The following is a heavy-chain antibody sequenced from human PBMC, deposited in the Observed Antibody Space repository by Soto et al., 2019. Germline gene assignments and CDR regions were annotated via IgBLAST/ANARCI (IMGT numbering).Heavy chain of an antibody. CDR2: IIPIFGTA. CDR1: GGTFSSYA. V-gene: IGHV1-69*13. J-gene: IGHJ5*02. CDR3: ARVATAMVADWFDP. D-gene: IGHD5-18*01. Sequence: GASGKVSCKASGGTFSSYAMSWVRQAPGQGLEWMGGIIPIFGTANYAQKFQGRVTITADESTSTAYMELSSLRSEDTAVYYCARVATAMVADWFDPWGQGTLVTVSS.